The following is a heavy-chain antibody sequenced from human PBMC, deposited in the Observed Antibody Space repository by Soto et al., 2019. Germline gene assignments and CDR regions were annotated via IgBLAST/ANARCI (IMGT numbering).Heavy chain of an antibody. CDR1: GFSLRNAGLG. V-gene: IGHV2-26*04. CDR3: ASTYSTSWYWFDH. D-gene: IGHD6-13*01. CDR2: IFSNDEK. Sequence: QVTGKESGPVLVKPTETLTLTCTVSGFSLRNAGLGVSWIRQPPGKALEWLAHIFSNDEKSYSTSLKSRLTISKDTPRSQVALIMTNMAPVDTATYYCASTYSTSWYWFDHWGQGTLVTVSS. J-gene: IGHJ5*02.